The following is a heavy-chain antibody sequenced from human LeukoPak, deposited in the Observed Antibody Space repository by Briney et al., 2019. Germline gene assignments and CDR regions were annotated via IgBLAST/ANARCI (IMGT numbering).Heavy chain of an antibody. CDR2: IYYSGST. V-gene: IGHV4-59*01. Sequence: KPSETLSLTCTVSGGSISSYYWSWIRQPPGKGLEWIGYIYYSGSTNYNPSLKSRVTISVDTSKNQFSLKLSSVTAADTAVYYCARVNLRPFSYGFNDAFDIWGQGTMVTVSS. D-gene: IGHD5-18*01. J-gene: IGHJ3*02. CDR1: GGSISSYY. CDR3: ARVNLRPFSYGFNDAFDI.